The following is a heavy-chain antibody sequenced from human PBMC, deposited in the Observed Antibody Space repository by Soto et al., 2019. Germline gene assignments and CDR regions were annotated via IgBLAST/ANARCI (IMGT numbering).Heavy chain of an antibody. V-gene: IGHV3-33*01. Sequence: QVQLVESGGGVVQPGRSLRLSCAASGFTFSSYGMHWVRQAPGKGLEWVAVIWYDGSNKYYADSVKGRFTISRDNSKNTLYLQMNSLRAEDTAVYYCARVMSSGWYYYYYGMDVWGQGTTVTVSS. CDR1: GFTFSSYG. J-gene: IGHJ6*02. CDR3: ARVMSSGWYYYYYGMDV. CDR2: IWYDGSNK. D-gene: IGHD6-19*01.